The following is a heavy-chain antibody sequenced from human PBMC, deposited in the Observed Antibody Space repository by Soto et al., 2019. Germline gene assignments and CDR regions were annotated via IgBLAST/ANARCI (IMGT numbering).Heavy chain of an antibody. CDR2: IIPIFGTA. V-gene: IGHV1-69*06. Sequence: SVKVSCKASGGTFSSYAISWVRQAPGQGLEWMGGIIPIFGTANYAQKFQGRVTITADKSTSTAYMELSSLRSEDTAVYYCARLLVGATDWFDPWGQGTLVTVS. D-gene: IGHD1-26*01. CDR1: GGTFSSYA. CDR3: ARLLVGATDWFDP. J-gene: IGHJ5*02.